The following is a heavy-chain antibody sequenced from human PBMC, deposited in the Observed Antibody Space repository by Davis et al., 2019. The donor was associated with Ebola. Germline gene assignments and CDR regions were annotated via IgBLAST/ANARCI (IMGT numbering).Heavy chain of an antibody. CDR2: IYPDDSDT. D-gene: IGHD3-10*01. Sequence: GGSLRLSCQGSGYSFPNYWIGWVRQMPGKGLEWMGIIYPDDSDTRYSPSFQGHVTVSVDKSTKTAYLQWSSLKASDTAMYYCARYDVDQYGLRPVWDVWGKGTTVTVSS. CDR3: ARYDVDQYGLRPVWDV. CDR1: GYSFPNYW. V-gene: IGHV5-51*01. J-gene: IGHJ6*04.